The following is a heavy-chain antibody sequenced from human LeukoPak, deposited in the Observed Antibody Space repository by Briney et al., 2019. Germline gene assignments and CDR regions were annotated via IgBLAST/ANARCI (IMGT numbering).Heavy chain of an antibody. V-gene: IGHV1-8*01. Sequence: ASVKVFCKASGYTFTSYDINWVRQATGQGLEWMGWMNPNSGNTGYAQKFQGRVTMTRNTSISTAYMELSSLRSEDTAVYYCARVNCDFWSGYYTNFDYWGQGTLVTVSS. CDR3: ARVNCDFWSGYYTNFDY. D-gene: IGHD3-3*01. CDR2: MNPNSGNT. CDR1: GYTFTSYD. J-gene: IGHJ4*02.